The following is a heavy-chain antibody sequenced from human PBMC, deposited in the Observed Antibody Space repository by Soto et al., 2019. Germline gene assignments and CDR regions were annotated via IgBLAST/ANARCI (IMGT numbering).Heavy chain of an antibody. CDR2: IKSDGISI. D-gene: IGHD2-15*01. CDR3: ARGGSMEGY. Sequence: AGSLALSCEPPRYSLNPYQTHSVRQAPGKGLVWVSRIKSDGISISYADSVKGRFTISRDNAKNTLYLQMNSLRGEDTAVYYCARGGSMEGYWGQGTLVTVSS. CDR1: RYSLNPYQ. J-gene: IGHJ4*02. V-gene: IGHV3-74*01.